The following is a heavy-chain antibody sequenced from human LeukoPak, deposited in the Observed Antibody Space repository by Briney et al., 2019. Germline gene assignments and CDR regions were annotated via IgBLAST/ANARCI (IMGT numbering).Heavy chain of an antibody. D-gene: IGHD3-10*01. V-gene: IGHV3-9*01. Sequence: GGSLRLSCAASGFTFDDYAMHWVRQAPGKGLEWVSGISWNSGSIGYADSVKGRFTISRDNAKNSLYLQMNSLGAEDTALYYCAKVIGSYYGSGSYSRGYYYYGMDVWGQGTTVTVSS. CDR3: AKVIGSYYGSGSYSRGYYYYGMDV. CDR2: ISWNSGSI. J-gene: IGHJ6*02. CDR1: GFTFDDYA.